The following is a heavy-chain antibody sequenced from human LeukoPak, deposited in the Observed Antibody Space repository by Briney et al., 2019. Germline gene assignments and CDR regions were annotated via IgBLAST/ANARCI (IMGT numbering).Heavy chain of an antibody. Sequence: ASVKVSCKASGYTFTGYYMHWVRQAPGQGLEWMGWINPNSGGTNYAQKFQGRVTMTRDTSISSAYMELSRLRSDDTAVYYCARGGRSTMIVVVILGYWGQGTLVTVSS. CDR3: ARGGRSTMIVVVILGY. V-gene: IGHV1-2*02. CDR1: GYTFTGYY. J-gene: IGHJ4*02. CDR2: INPNSGGT. D-gene: IGHD3-22*01.